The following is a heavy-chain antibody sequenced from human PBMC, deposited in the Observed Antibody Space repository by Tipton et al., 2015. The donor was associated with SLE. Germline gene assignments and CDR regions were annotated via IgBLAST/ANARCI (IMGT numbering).Heavy chain of an antibody. CDR1: GGSFSNYG. Sequence: QLVQSGAEVKKPGSSVKVSCKVSGGSFSNYGFTWVRQAPGQGLEWMGGVIPIYGTANYAQKFQGRVTITADESTRTAYMELRSLTSEDTAMYYCARLYNSDGYYSSWLDPWGQGTLVTVSS. V-gene: IGHV1-69*01. CDR3: ARLYNSDGYYSSWLDP. CDR2: VIPIYGTA. J-gene: IGHJ5*02. D-gene: IGHD3-22*01.